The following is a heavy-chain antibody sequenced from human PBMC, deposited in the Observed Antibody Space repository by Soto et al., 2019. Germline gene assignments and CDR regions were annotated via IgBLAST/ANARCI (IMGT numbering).Heavy chain of an antibody. CDR3: ARAREPEYSSSICFDH. D-gene: IGHD6-6*01. V-gene: IGHV3-53*01. CDR2: IYSGGST. J-gene: IGHJ4*02. Sequence: PGGSLRLSCAVSGLTVSRTQMSWVRQAPGKGLQWVSVIYSGGSTYYANAVKGRLTISRDISENTVYLELDKLTVDDTAVYYCARAREPEYSSSICFDHWGRGTLVTVSS. CDR1: GLTVSRTQ.